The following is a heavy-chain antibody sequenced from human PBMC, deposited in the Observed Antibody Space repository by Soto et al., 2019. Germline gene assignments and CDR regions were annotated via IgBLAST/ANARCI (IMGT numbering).Heavy chain of an antibody. D-gene: IGHD6-25*01. Sequence: LRLSCTASGFTFSNHWMHWVRQGPWQGLVGVSRINTDGSFRDYADSVRGRVTISRDNAKNTLILQMNSLRAEDTAVYYCVRGNSACSGKDYWGQGTLVTVSS. CDR2: INTDGSFR. J-gene: IGHJ4*02. CDR3: VRGNSACSGKDY. CDR1: GFTFSNHW. V-gene: IGHV3-74*01.